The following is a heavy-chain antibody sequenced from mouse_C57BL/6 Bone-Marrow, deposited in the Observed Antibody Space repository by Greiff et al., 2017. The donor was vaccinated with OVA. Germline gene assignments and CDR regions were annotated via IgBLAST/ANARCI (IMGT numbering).Heavy chain of an antibody. CDR2: INPNNGGT. Sequence: VQLQQSGPELVKPGASVKISCKASGYTFTDYYMNWVKQSHGKSLEWIGDINPNNGGTSYNQKFKGKATLTVDKSSSTAYMELRSLTSEDSAVYYCARKKGLRRRYFDYWGQGTTLTVSS. J-gene: IGHJ2*01. CDR3: ARKKGLRRRYFDY. CDR1: GYTFTDYY. V-gene: IGHV1-26*01. D-gene: IGHD2-4*01.